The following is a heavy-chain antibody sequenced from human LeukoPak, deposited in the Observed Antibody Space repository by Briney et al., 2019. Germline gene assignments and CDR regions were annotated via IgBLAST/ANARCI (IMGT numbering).Heavy chain of an antibody. CDR1: GFTFSSYG. D-gene: IGHD3-3*01. Sequence: GGSLRLSCAASGFTFSSYGMHWVRQAPGKGLEWVAFIRYDGSNKYYADSVKGRFTISRDNSKNTLYLQMNSLRAEHTAVYYCAKVFLFSAAGTSSFDYWGQGPLVTVSS. V-gene: IGHV3-30*02. CDR2: IRYDGSNK. CDR3: AKVFLFSAAGTSSFDY. J-gene: IGHJ4*02.